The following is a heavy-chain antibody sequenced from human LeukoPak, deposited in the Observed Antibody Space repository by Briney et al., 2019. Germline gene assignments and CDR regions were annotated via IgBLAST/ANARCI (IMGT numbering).Heavy chain of an antibody. Sequence: GASVRVSCKASGYTFTSYYIHWVRQAPGQGLEWMGIINPSGGSTSYPQKFQGRVTMTRDTSTSTVYMELSSLRSEDTAVYYCARDRIAAAGRWLDYWGQGTLVTVSS. CDR3: ARDRIAAAGRWLDY. V-gene: IGHV1-46*01. CDR2: INPSGGST. D-gene: IGHD6-13*01. CDR1: GYTFTSYY. J-gene: IGHJ4*02.